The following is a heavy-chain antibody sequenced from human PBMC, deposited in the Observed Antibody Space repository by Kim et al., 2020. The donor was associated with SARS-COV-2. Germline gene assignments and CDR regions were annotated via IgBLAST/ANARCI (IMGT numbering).Heavy chain of an antibody. D-gene: IGHD3-16*01. CDR1: GFTFSSYA. J-gene: IGHJ3*02. Sequence: GGSLRLSCAASGFTFSSYAMNWVRQAPGKGLEWVSAISDNSGGTYYADSVTGRFTISRDNSRNTLYLQMNSLRAEDTALYYCSKWGMRGAFDIWGQGTM. V-gene: IGHV3-23*01. CDR3: SKWGMRGAFDI. CDR2: ISDNSGGT.